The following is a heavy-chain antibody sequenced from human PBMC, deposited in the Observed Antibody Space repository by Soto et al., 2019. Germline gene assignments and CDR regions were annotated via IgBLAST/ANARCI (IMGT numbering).Heavy chain of an antibody. V-gene: IGHV4-4*07. CDR3: ARGYESGYTFGHDL. J-gene: IGHJ5*02. Sequence: PSETLSLTCTVSGDSISSTYWSWVRQPAGRGLEWTGRIYSSGSNNYNPSLESRVTMSVDTSKNQFSLTLRSVTAADTAVYFCARGYESGYTFGHDLWGQGTLVTVSS. CDR2: IYSSGSN. CDR1: GDSISSTY. D-gene: IGHD3-3*01.